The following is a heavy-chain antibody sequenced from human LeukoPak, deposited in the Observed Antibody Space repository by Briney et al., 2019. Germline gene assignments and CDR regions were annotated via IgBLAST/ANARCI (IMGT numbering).Heavy chain of an antibody. J-gene: IGHJ4*02. Sequence: ASVKVSCKASGYTFTSYYMHWVRQAPGQGLEWMGIINPSGGSTSYAQKFQGRVTMTRDTSTSTVYMELSSLRSEDTAVYYCARASSSHHAPRLYYFDYWGQGTLVTVSS. D-gene: IGHD6-13*01. CDR3: ARASSSHHAPRLYYFDY. V-gene: IGHV1-46*01. CDR1: GYTFTSYY. CDR2: INPSGGST.